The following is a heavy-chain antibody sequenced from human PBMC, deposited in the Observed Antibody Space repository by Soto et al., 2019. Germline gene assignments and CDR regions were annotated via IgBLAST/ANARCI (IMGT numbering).Heavy chain of an antibody. V-gene: IGHV4-34*01. CDR1: GGSFSGYY. CDR3: ARGDIVVVPAAPLYYMDV. Sequence: SETQSLTCAVYGGSFSGYYLSWIRQPPGKGLEWIGEINHSGSTNYNPSLKSRVTISVDTSKNQFSLKLSSVTAADTAVYYCARGDIVVVPAAPLYYMDVWGKGTTVTVSS. J-gene: IGHJ6*03. D-gene: IGHD2-2*01. CDR2: INHSGST.